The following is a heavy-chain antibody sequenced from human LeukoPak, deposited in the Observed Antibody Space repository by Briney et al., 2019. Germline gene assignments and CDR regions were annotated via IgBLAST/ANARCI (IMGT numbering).Heavy chain of an antibody. CDR3: ARGPSRVGYYYGMDV. CDR2: ISYDGNNK. V-gene: IGHV3-30*04. J-gene: IGHJ6*04. Sequence: GRSLRLSCAAPGFTFSSYAMHWVRQVPGKGLEWVAVISYDGNNKYYADSVKGRFTISRDNSKNTLYLQMNSLRAEDTAVYYCARGPSRVGYYYGMDVWGKGTTVTVSS. CDR1: GFTFSSYA. D-gene: IGHD5-24*01.